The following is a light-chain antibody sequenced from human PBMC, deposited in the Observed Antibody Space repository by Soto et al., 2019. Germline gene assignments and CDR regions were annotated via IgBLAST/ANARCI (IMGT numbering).Light chain of an antibody. CDR1: QSVNSN. CDR2: GAS. CDR3: QQYNSWPLT. V-gene: IGKV3-15*01. J-gene: IGKJ4*01. Sequence: IVMTQSPATLSVSPGERVTLSCRASQSVNSNLAWYQQKPGQAPRLLLYGASTRATGLPARFSGGGSGTEFTLAINSLQSEDFAVYYCQQYNSWPLTFGGGTKVEIK.